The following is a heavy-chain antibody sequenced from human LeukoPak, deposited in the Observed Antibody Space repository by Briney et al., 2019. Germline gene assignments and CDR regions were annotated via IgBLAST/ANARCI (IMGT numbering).Heavy chain of an antibody. V-gene: IGHV3-7*04. Sequence: GGSLRLSCAASGFTFSNDWMSWVRQAPGKGLEWVANINQDGSEKSYVDSVEGRFTISRDNAKKSLYLHVNSLRAEDTAVYYCARAIYGGHDYWGQGTLLTVSS. CDR1: GFTFSNDW. CDR3: ARAIYGGHDY. D-gene: IGHD2-21*01. CDR2: INQDGSEK. J-gene: IGHJ4*02.